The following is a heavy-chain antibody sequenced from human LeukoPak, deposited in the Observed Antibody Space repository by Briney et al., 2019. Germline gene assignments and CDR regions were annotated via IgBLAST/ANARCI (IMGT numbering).Heavy chain of an antibody. CDR1: GDTFSSYA. D-gene: IGHD2-2*01. V-gene: IGHV1-69*05. CDR2: IIPIFGTA. J-gene: IGHJ4*02. CDR3: AVDIYPDIVVVPAAMRFDY. Sequence: GASVKVSCKAPGDTFSSYAISWVRQAPGQGLEWMGGIIPIFGTANYAQKFQGRVTITTDESTSTAYMELSSLRSEDTAVYYCAVDIYPDIVVVPAAMRFDYWGQGTLVTVSS.